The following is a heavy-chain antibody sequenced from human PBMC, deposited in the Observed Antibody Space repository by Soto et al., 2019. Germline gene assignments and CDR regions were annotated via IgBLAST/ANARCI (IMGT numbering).Heavy chain of an antibody. CDR1: GFTFTSSA. Sequence: ASVKVSCKASGFTFTSSAVQWVRQARGQHFEWIGWIVVGSGDTNYAQKFQGRVTLTTDTSTSTAYMELRSLRSDDTAVYYCARSEVPAAMGGWFDPWGQGTLVTVSS. V-gene: IGHV1-58*01. CDR3: ARSEVPAAMGGWFDP. CDR2: IVVGSGDT. J-gene: IGHJ5*02. D-gene: IGHD2-2*01.